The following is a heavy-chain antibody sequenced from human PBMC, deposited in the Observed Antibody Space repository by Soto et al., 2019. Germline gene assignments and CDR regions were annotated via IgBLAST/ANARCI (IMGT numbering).Heavy chain of an antibody. CDR2: ISSDGSNK. CDR1: GFTFSNYG. V-gene: IGHV3-30*18. D-gene: IGHD6-13*01. Sequence: QVQLVESGGGVVQPGRSLRLSCAASGFTFSNYGMDWVRQAPGKGLEWVAVISSDGSNKYYADSVKGRFTISRDNSKNTLHLQMNSLRAGDTAVYYCAKDRGRRVNAFDYWGQGTPVTVSS. J-gene: IGHJ4*02. CDR3: AKDRGRRVNAFDY.